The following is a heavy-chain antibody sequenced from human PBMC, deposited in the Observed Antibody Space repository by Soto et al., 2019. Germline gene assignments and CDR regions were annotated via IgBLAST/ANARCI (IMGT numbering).Heavy chain of an antibody. CDR1: GYTLPPSN. D-gene: IGHD1-1*01. V-gene: IGHV1-46*04. J-gene: IGHJ4*02. Sequence: QVQLVQSGAEVKKTGASLRLSCKPSGYTLPPSNIPWVRQAPGQGLVWMGIINPGGGSTTYAQKLQGRVTLTTDTSTSTVYMELKSLRSEDTAVYYCARANTYNRLDYWGQGTLVTVSS. CDR3: ARANTYNRLDY. CDR2: INPGGGST.